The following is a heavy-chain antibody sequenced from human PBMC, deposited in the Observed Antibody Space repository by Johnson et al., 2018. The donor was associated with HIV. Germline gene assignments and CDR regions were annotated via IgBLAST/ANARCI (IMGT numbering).Heavy chain of an antibody. D-gene: IGHD5-24*01. CDR3: ARGMARIAFDI. Sequence: VQLVESGGGLVQPGGSLRLSCAASGFTFSTYWMSWVRQAPGKGLEWVGRIKSNTDAGTTDYAAPVKGRFTIARDDSKNTLYLQMNSLQTEDTGVYYCARGMARIAFDIWGQGTMVTVSS. J-gene: IGHJ3*02. CDR1: GFTFSTYW. CDR2: IKSNTDAGTT. V-gene: IGHV3-15*01.